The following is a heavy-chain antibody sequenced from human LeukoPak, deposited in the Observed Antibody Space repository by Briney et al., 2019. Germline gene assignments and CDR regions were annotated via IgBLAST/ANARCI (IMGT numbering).Heavy chain of an antibody. CDR1: GGSISGYY. CDR3: ARHGVGYSSGWSDAFDI. Sequence: SETLSLTCTVSGGSISGYYWSWIRQPPGKGLEWIGYIYYSGSTNYNPSLKSRVTISVDTSKNQFSLKLSSVTAADTAVYYCARHGVGYSSGWSDAFDIWGQGTMVTVSS. D-gene: IGHD6-19*01. J-gene: IGHJ3*02. V-gene: IGHV4-59*08. CDR2: IYYSGST.